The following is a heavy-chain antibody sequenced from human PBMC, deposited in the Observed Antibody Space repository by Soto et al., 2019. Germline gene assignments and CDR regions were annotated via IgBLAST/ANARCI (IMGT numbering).Heavy chain of an antibody. D-gene: IGHD1-26*01. Sequence: QVQLQESGPGLVKPSGTLSLTCTVSGGSMTSSNWWNWVRQSPGKGLEWIGEAHHSGRTNYNPSLTSRVTRSVDKSKNHFSLKLSSVTAADTAVYYCARSEATGLDHWGQGTLVTVSS. CDR3: ARSEATGLDH. J-gene: IGHJ4*02. CDR1: GGSMTSSNW. V-gene: IGHV4-4*02. CDR2: AHHSGRT.